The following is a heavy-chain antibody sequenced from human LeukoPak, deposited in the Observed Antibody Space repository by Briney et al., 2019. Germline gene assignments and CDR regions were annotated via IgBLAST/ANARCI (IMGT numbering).Heavy chain of an antibody. D-gene: IGHD1-26*01. Sequence: PGGSLRLSCAASGFTFSTYIMHWVRQAPGKGLEWVAVISYDGNNRYYADSVKGRFTISRDNSKNTLYLQMNSLRAEDTAVYYCAKYPIVGATLHFDYWGQGTLVTVSS. CDR3: AKYPIVGATLHFDY. CDR2: ISYDGNNR. J-gene: IGHJ4*02. CDR1: GFTFSTYI. V-gene: IGHV3-30-3*02.